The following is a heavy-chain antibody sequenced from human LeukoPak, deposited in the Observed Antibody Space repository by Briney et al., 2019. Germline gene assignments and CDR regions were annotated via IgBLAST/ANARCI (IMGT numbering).Heavy chain of an antibody. J-gene: IGHJ3*02. V-gene: IGHV3-23*01. D-gene: IGHD3-22*01. Sequence: GGSLRLSCAASGFTFSTCAMSWVRQAPGKGLEWVSTISASGSNTYYADSVKGRFTISRDNSKNTLYLQINSLSAEDTAVYYCAIGRRVRYYYDSSGTGGDAFDIWGQGTMVTVSS. CDR3: AIGRRVRYYYDSSGTGGDAFDI. CDR2: ISASGSNT. CDR1: GFTFSTCA.